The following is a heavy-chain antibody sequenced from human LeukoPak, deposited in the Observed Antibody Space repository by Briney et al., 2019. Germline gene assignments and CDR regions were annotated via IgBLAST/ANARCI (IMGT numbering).Heavy chain of an antibody. CDR1: GYTFTSYY. Sequence: ASVKVSCKASGYTFTSYYMHWVRQAPGQGLEWMGIINPSGGSTSYAQKFQGRVTMTRDMSTNTVYMELSSLRSEDTAVYYCARDGYNKNYYYYYMDVWGKGTTVTVSS. D-gene: IGHD5-24*01. J-gene: IGHJ6*03. V-gene: IGHV1-46*01. CDR2: INPSGGST. CDR3: ARDGYNKNYYYYYMDV.